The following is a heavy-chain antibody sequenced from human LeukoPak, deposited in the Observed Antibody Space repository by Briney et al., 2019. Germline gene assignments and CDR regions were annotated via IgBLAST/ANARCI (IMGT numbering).Heavy chain of an antibody. V-gene: IGHV3-30-3*01. CDR3: AKGKDIVHHLDY. J-gene: IGHJ4*02. Sequence: GGSLRLSCAASGITFSSYAMHWVRQAPGKGLEWVAVISYDGSNKYYADSVKGRFTISRDNSKNTLYLQMNSLRAEDTAVYYCAKGKDIVHHLDYWGQGTLVPVSS. CDR2: ISYDGSNK. D-gene: IGHD2-8*01. CDR1: GITFSSYA.